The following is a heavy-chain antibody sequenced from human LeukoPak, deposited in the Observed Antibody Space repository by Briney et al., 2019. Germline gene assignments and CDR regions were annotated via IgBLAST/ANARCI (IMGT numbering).Heavy chain of an antibody. D-gene: IGHD2-15*01. CDR1: GFTLSRYG. CDR3: ARREDCVGASCFDAFDY. V-gene: IGHV3-33*01. Sequence: GGSLRLSCAASGFTLSRYGMHWVRQAPGKGLEWVAVIWNDGRNKYYADSVKGRFTISRDNSKNTLYLQMNSLRPEDTAVYYCARREDCVGASCFDAFDYWGQGTLVTVSS. CDR2: IWNDGRNK. J-gene: IGHJ4*02.